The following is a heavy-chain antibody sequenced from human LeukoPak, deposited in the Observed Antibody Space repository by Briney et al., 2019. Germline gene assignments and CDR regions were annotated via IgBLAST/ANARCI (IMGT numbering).Heavy chain of an antibody. D-gene: IGHD3-22*01. CDR1: GFTFSRHA. CDR3: ASQYYDISAYSGY. CDR2: INSRSDNI. Sequence: GGSLRLSCEVSGFTFSRHAMVWMRQAPGKGLEWVSAINSRSDNIVYADSVQGRFTIFRDNAKSSVYLQMDSLSTEDTAIYYCASQYYDISAYSGYWGQGTLVTVSS. V-gene: IGHV3-21*06. J-gene: IGHJ4*02.